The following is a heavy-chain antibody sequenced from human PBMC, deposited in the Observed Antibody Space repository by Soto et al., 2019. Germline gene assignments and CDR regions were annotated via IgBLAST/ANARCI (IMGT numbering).Heavy chain of an antibody. D-gene: IGHD4-17*01. CDR3: ARPPTTADGAFDI. V-gene: IGHV5-51*01. CDR1: GYSFTSYW. Sequence: GESLKISCKVSGYSFTSYWIGWVRQMPGKGLEWMGIIYPGDSDTRYSPSFQGQVTISADKSISTAYLQWSSLKASDTAMYYCARPPTTADGAFDIWGQGTMVTVSS. J-gene: IGHJ3*02. CDR2: IYPGDSDT.